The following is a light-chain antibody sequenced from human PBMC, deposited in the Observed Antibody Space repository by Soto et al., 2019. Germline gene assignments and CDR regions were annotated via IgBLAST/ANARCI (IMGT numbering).Light chain of an antibody. V-gene: IGLV1-40*01. CDR2: GNS. J-gene: IGLJ2*01. CDR1: SSNIGAGYD. CDR3: QSYDSSLGGLV. Sequence: QSVLTQPPSVSGAPGQRVTISCTWSSSNIGAGYDVHWYQQLPGPAPQLLIYGNSNRPSGVPDRFSGSKSGTSASLAITGLQSADEDAYYCQSYDSSLGGLVFGGGTKVTVL.